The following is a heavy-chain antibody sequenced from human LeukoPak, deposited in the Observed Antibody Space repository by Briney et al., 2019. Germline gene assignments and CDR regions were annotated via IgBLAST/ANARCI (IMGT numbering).Heavy chain of an antibody. D-gene: IGHD5-18*01. CDR1: VSSIRTYTH. J-gene: IGHJ5*02. CDR2: IHHTGKT. V-gene: IGHV4-38-2*02. CDR3: LNSGSNYEAVS. Sequence: SETLSLTCTVSVSSIRTYTHWGWIRQPPGKGLEWIGSIHHTGKTYYNPSLESRVTISVDTSKNQYSLKLSSVSTADTAFYFCLNSGSNYEAVSWSQGTLVTVSS.